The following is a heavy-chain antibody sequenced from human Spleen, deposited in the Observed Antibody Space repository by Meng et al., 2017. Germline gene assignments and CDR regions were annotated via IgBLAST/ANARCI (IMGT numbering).Heavy chain of an antibody. CDR1: GYTFTVYY. J-gene: IGHJ4*02. Sequence: ASVKVSCKASGYTFTVYYIHWMRQAPGQGLEWMGWMHPNSGGTFYAQNFQGRVTMTRDTSIGTAYMELNGLRVDDAAAYYCARVGELDRGLYYFDYWGQGTLVTVSS. V-gene: IGHV1-2*02. CDR3: ARVGELDRGLYYFDY. CDR2: MHPNSGGT. D-gene: IGHD3-10*01.